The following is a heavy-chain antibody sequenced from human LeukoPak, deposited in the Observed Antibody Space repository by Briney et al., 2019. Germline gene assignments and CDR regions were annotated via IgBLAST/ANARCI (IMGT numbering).Heavy chain of an antibody. J-gene: IGHJ5*02. D-gene: IGHD4-23*01. CDR3: ARGRRRDYGGSYNWFDP. CDR1: GYTFTGYY. CDR2: INPNSGGT. Sequence: ASVKVSCKASGYTFTGYYMHWVRQAPGQGLEWMGWINPNSGGTNYAQKFQGWVTMTRDTSISTAYMELSRLRSDDTAVYYCARGRRRDYGGSYNWFDPWGQGTLVTVSS. V-gene: IGHV1-2*04.